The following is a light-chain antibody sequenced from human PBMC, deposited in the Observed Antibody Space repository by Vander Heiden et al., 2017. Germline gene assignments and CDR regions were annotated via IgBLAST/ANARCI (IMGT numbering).Light chain of an antibody. CDR1: QSLLYSNRYTY. CDR2: LGS. J-gene: IGKJ2*01. CDR3: MQALQTPYT. Sequence: DIVMTESPLSLPVTPGEPASISCRSSQSLLYSNRYTYVDWYLQNPGQSQQLLIYLGSNRASGVPDRFSGSGSGTDFTLKISRVEAEDVGVYYCMQALQTPYTFGQGTKLEIK. V-gene: IGKV2-28*01.